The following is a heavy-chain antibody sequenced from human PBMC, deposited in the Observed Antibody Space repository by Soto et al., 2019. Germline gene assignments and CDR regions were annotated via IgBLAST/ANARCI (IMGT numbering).Heavy chain of an antibody. CDR2: TWSGGRGE. CDR3: AKDDDTSSHYSLLDF. CDR1: GYTFTSYD. V-gene: IGHV3-33*06. Sequence: QVQLVQSGAEVKKPGASVKVSCKASGYTFTSYDINWVRQATGQGLEWVAVTWSGGRGEYYADSVRGRFTTSRDNSKTTVYLQMNSLRVEDTAVYYCAKDDDTSSHYSLLDFRGQGTLVTVSS. J-gene: IGHJ4*02. D-gene: IGHD3-22*01.